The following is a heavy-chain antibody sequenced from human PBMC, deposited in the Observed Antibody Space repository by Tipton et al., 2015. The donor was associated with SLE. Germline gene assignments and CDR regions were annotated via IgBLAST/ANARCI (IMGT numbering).Heavy chain of an antibody. CDR2: IDPSDSYT. J-gene: IGHJ4*02. D-gene: IGHD3-10*01. V-gene: IGHV5-10-1*01. Sequence: VQLVQSGAEVKKPGESLRISCKGSGYSFTSYWISWVRQMPGKGLEWMGSIDPSDSYTKYSPSFQGDVTISTDTSITTAYLQWSSLKASDTAIYYCARFSTDYRIQIWDGDSYFDYWGQGTLVTVSS. CDR1: GYSFTSYW. CDR3: ARFSTDYRIQIWDGDSYFDY.